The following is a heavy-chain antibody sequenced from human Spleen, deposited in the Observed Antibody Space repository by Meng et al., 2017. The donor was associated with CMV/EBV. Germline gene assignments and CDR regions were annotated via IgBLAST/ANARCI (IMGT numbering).Heavy chain of an antibody. Sequence: KASGYTFTDNYILWVRQAPGQGLERMGIFNPSDGTTTHAQKFQGRVAMTRDTSTSTVYMELSSLTSDDTAIFYCAREDYSGWGSFDYWGQGTLVTVSS. V-gene: IGHV1-46*01. CDR3: AREDYSGWGSFDY. J-gene: IGHJ4*02. D-gene: IGHD6-19*01. CDR2: FNPSDGTT. CDR1: GYTFTDNY.